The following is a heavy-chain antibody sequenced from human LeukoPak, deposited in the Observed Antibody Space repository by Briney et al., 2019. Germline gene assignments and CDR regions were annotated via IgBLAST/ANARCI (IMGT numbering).Heavy chain of an antibody. Sequence: GESLKISCKGSGYSFSHYWIGWVRQMPGKGLEWMGLIYPDDSETRYSPSFQGQVTISADKSISTAYLQWSSLKASDTAMYYCASTTMVRGVPGWFDPWGQGTLVTVSS. CDR2: IYPDDSET. CDR3: ASTTMVRGVPGWFDP. CDR1: GYSFSHYW. J-gene: IGHJ5*02. V-gene: IGHV5-51*01. D-gene: IGHD3-10*01.